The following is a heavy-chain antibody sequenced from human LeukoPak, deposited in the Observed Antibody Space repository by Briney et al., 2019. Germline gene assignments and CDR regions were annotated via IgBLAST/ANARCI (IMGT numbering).Heavy chain of an antibody. CDR3: AKDYDFWSGYFDY. CDR1: GFTFSGYG. CDR2: IRYDGSNK. Sequence: GGSLRLSCAASGFTFSGYGMHWVRQAPGKGLEWVAFIRYDGSNKYYADSVKGRFTISRDNSKNTLYLQMNSLRAEDTAVYYCAKDYDFWSGYFDYWGQGTLVTVPS. V-gene: IGHV3-30*02. J-gene: IGHJ4*02. D-gene: IGHD3-3*01.